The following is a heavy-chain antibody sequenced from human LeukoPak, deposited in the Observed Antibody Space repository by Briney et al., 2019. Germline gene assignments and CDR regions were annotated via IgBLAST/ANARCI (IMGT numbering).Heavy chain of an antibody. Sequence: GGSLRLSCAASGFTFSSYAMSWVRQAPGKGLEWVSSISSSSSYIRYADSVKGRFTISRDNAKNSLYLQMNSLRAEDTAVYYCALGDYGAPFDYWGQGTLVTVSS. CDR3: ALGDYGAPFDY. D-gene: IGHD4-17*01. V-gene: IGHV3-21*01. CDR2: ISSSSSYI. CDR1: GFTFSSYA. J-gene: IGHJ4*02.